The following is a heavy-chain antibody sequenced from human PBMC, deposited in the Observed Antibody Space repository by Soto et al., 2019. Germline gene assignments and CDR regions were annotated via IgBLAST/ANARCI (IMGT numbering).Heavy chain of an antibody. V-gene: IGHV1-69*06. CDR3: ARGDVYYDSSGYYNPPLDY. CDR2: IIPILGTA. D-gene: IGHD3-22*01. J-gene: IGHJ4*02. Sequence: GASVKVSCKASGGTFSRYAISWVRQAPGQGREWMGGIIPILGTANHAQKFKGRVTITADKCTSTAYMELSSQRSEETAEYYCARGDVYYDSSGYYNPPLDYWGQGTLVTVSS. CDR1: GGTFSRYA.